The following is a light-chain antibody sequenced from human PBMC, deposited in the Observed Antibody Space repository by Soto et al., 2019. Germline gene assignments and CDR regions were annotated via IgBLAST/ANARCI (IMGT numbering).Light chain of an antibody. CDR1: SSDVGGYNS. CDR2: DVN. Sequence: QSALTQPRSVSGSPGESVTITCTGTSSDVGGYNSVSWYQQRPDKAPKLMIYDVNKWPSGVPDRFSGSKSGNTASLTISGLQADDEADYYCCSYAGDSFYVFGTGTKLTVL. J-gene: IGLJ1*01. V-gene: IGLV2-11*01. CDR3: CSYAGDSFYV.